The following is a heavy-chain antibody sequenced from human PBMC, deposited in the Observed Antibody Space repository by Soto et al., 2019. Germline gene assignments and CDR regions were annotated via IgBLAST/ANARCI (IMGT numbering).Heavy chain of an antibody. V-gene: IGHV1-3*01. J-gene: IGHJ6*02. CDR2: INAGNGNT. Sequence: ASVKVSCKASGYTFTSYAMHWVRQAPGQMLEWMGWINAGNGNTKYSQKFQGRVTITRDTSASTAYMELSSLRSEDTAVYYCARVRSSSWYSYGMDVWGQGTTVTVSS. CDR1: GYTFTSYA. D-gene: IGHD6-13*01. CDR3: ARVRSSSWYSYGMDV.